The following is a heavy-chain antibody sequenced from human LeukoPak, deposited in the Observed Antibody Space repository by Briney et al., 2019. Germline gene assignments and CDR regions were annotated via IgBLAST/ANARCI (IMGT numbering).Heavy chain of an antibody. CDR2: ISGYNGNT. CDR3: ARDFEAVADEKGYDAFDI. J-gene: IGHJ3*02. V-gene: IGHV1-18*01. CDR1: GYTFTRYG. D-gene: IGHD6-19*01. Sequence: GASVKVSCKASGYTFTRYGITWVRQAPGQGLEWMGWISGYNGNTNYAQNFQGRVTMTRDKASSTVYMELRSLRSDDTAVYYCARDFEAVADEKGYDAFDIWGQGTMVTVSS.